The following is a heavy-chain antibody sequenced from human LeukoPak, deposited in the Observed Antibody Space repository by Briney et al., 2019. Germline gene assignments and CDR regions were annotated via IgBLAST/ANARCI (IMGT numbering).Heavy chain of an antibody. CDR1: GFTFSSYS. J-gene: IGHJ4*02. Sequence: GWSLRLSCAASGFTFSSYSMNWVRQAPGKGLEWVSYISTSSSTIYYADPVKGRFTISRDNAKKSLYLQMNSLRDEDTAVYYCARGVDYWGQGTLVTVSS. D-gene: IGHD3-16*01. V-gene: IGHV3-48*02. CDR3: ARGVDY. CDR2: ISTSSSTI.